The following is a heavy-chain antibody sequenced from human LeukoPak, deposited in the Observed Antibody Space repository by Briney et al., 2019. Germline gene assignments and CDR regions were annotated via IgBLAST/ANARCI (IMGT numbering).Heavy chain of an antibody. CDR2: IRSDGRNE. D-gene: IGHD3-9*01. CDR3: ARDRDLLTGDFPTNIDF. CDR1: GFIFSSYA. Sequence: GGSLRLSCAASGFIFSSYAMSWVCQAPGKGLEWVAFIRSDGRNEFYADTVKGRFIISRDNSKNTLYLQMNSLRSEDTAVYFCARDRDLLTGDFPTNIDFWGQGILVTVSS. V-gene: IGHV3-30*02. J-gene: IGHJ4*02.